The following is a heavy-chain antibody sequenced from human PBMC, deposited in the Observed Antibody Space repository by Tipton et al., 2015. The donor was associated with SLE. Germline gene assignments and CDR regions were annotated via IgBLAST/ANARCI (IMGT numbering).Heavy chain of an antibody. CDR2: ISGSGGST. Sequence: SLRLSCAASGFTFSSYAMSWVRQAPGKGLEWVSAISGSGGSTYYADSVKGRTTVSRDNARNSLYLQMNSLRAEDTAVYYCAGGHYGSEGAFDIWGQGTMVTVSS. J-gene: IGHJ3*02. CDR3: AGGHYGSEGAFDI. CDR1: GFTFSSYA. D-gene: IGHD3-10*01. V-gene: IGHV3-23*01.